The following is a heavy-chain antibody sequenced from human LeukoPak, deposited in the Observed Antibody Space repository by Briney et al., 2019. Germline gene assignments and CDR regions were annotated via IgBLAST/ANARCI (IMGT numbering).Heavy chain of an antibody. V-gene: IGHV3-30*18. Sequence: QPGRSLRLSCAASGFTFSTYGIHWVRQAPGKGLEWVAVIPYDGSYKYYADSVKGRFTISRDNSKNTLYLQMNTLRAEDTAVYYCAKEVGYGMDVWGQGATVTVSS. CDR1: GFTFSTYG. D-gene: IGHD1-26*01. J-gene: IGHJ6*02. CDR3: AKEVGYGMDV. CDR2: IPYDGSYK.